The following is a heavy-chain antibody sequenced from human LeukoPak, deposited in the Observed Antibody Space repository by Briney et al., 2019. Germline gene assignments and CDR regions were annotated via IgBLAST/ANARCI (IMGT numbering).Heavy chain of an antibody. CDR1: GGPFSGYY. Sequence: SETLSLTCAVYGGPFSGYYWSWIRQPPGKGLEWIGEINHSGSTNYNPSLKSRVTISVDTSKNQFSLKLSSVTAADTAVYYCARGQTLPYYYYGMDVWGQGTTVTVSS. J-gene: IGHJ6*02. CDR2: INHSGST. CDR3: ARGQTLPYYYYGMDV. D-gene: IGHD2-2*01. V-gene: IGHV4-34*01.